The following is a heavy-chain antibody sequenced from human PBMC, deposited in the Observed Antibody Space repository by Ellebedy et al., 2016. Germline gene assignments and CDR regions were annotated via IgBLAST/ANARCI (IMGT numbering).Heavy chain of an antibody. CDR1: GFTFSSYA. Sequence: ESLKISXAASGFTFSSYAMAWVRQSPGKGLEWLGYVFYGGSTKYNPSLRSRVTISLDTSKNQFSLKVTSVAAADTAVYYCARDVSLYSSSPSFDFWGQGTLVTVSS. V-gene: IGHV4-59*01. J-gene: IGHJ4*02. CDR3: ARDVSLYSSSPSFDF. D-gene: IGHD6-6*01. CDR2: VFYGGST.